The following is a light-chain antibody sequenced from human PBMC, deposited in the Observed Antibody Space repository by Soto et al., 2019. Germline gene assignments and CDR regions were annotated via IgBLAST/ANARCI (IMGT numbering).Light chain of an antibody. CDR1: SSDIGTYNR. J-gene: IGLJ2*01. CDR3: SSYTSSNTLV. CDR2: EVD. V-gene: IGLV2-18*02. Sequence: QSVLTQPPSVSGSPGQSVTISCIGTSSDIGTYNRVSWFQQPPGTAPKLVIYEVDNRPSGVPDRFSGSKSGNTASLTISGLQPEDEADYYCSSYTSSNTLVFGGGIKLTVL.